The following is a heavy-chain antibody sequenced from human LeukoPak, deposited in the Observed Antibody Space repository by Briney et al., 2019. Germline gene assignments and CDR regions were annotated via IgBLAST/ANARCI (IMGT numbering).Heavy chain of an antibody. Sequence: SETLSLTCTVSGDPISSYHWSWIRQPPGKGLEWIGYIYTRGSTKFTPSLKSRVTISVDTSKTQFSLKPSSVTAADTAVYYCARHWKYYDSSGPTNRFDPWGQGTLVTVSS. V-gene: IGHV4-4*09. CDR2: IYTRGST. J-gene: IGHJ5*02. D-gene: IGHD3-22*01. CDR1: GDPISSYH. CDR3: ARHWKYYDSSGPTNRFDP.